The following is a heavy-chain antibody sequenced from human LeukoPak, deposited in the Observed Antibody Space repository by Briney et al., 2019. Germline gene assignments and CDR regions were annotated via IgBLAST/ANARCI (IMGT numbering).Heavy chain of an antibody. CDR1: GFTFSSYA. Sequence: GSLRLSCAASGFTFSSYAMSWVRQAPGKGLEWVSAISGSGGSTYYADSVKGRFTISRDNSKNTLYLQMNSLRAEDTAIYYCAKNGDRGAYCSGGSCYPYYYYYIDVWGKGTTVTISS. D-gene: IGHD2-15*01. CDR2: ISGSGGST. CDR3: AKNGDRGAYCSGGSCYPYYYYYIDV. J-gene: IGHJ6*03. V-gene: IGHV3-23*01.